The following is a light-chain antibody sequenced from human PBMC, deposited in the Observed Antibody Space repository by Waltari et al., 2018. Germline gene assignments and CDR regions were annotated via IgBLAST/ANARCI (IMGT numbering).Light chain of an antibody. CDR3: QQSYTTPRT. V-gene: IGKV1-39*01. J-gene: IGKJ1*01. Sequence: DIQMTQSPSSLSASVGDRVTITCRANQSIGTYLNWYQNKPGRAPELLIYAASTLQGGVPSRFSGSGSETHFTLAISSLQREDFATYYCQQSYTTPRTFGQGTKVEIK. CDR1: QSIGTY. CDR2: AAS.